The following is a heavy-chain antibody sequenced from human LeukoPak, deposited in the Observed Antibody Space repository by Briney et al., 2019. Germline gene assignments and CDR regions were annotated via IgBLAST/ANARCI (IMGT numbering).Heavy chain of an antibody. J-gene: IGHJ5*02. Sequence: GASVKVSCKASGYTFTSYGISWVRQAPGQGLEWMGWISAYNGNTNYAQKLQGRVTMTTDTSTSTAYMELRSLRSDDTAVYYCARALDIVVVPGTNWFDPWGQGTLVTVSS. D-gene: IGHD2-2*03. CDR1: GYTFTSYG. V-gene: IGHV1-18*01. CDR2: ISAYNGNT. CDR3: ARALDIVVVPGTNWFDP.